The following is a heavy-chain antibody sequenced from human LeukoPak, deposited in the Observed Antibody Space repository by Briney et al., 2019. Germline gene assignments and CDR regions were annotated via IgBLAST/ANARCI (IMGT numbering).Heavy chain of an antibody. Sequence: VGSLRLSFAASGFTFSSYDMHCVGEATGKGLEWVSAIGTAGDTYYPGSVKGRFTISRENAKNSLYLQMNSLRAGDTAVYYCARWDSSSGFDYWGQGTLVTVSS. D-gene: IGHD6-6*01. V-gene: IGHV3-13*01. J-gene: IGHJ4*02. CDR3: ARWDSSSGFDY. CDR2: IGTAGDT. CDR1: GFTFSSYD.